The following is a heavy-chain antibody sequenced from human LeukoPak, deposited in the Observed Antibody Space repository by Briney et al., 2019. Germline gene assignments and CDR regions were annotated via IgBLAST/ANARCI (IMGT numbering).Heavy chain of an antibody. CDR2: IIPIFGTA. J-gene: IGHJ6*02. D-gene: IGHD2-2*01. V-gene: IGHV1-69*13. CDR1: GGTFSSYA. CDR3: ARDPMEYCSSTSCPLLHYYYYGMDV. Sequence: GASVKVSCKASGGTFSSYAISWVRQAPGQGLEWMGGIIPIFGTANYAQKFQGRVTITADESTSTAYMELSSLRSEDTAVYYCARDPMEYCSSTSCPLLHYYYYGMDVWGQGTTVTVSS.